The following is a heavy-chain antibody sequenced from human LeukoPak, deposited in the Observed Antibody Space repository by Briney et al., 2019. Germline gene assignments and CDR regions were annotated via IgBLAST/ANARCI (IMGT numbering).Heavy chain of an antibody. CDR3: ARDRRTGTTFSFDY. CDR1: GGSISSGSYY. Sequence: SESLSLTCTVSGGSISSGSYYWSWIRQPAGKGLEWIGRIYTSGSTNYHPSLKSRVTISVDTSKNQFSLKLSSVTAADTAVYYCARDRRTGTTFSFDYWGQGTLVTVSS. V-gene: IGHV4-61*02. CDR2: IYTSGST. J-gene: IGHJ4*02. D-gene: IGHD1-7*01.